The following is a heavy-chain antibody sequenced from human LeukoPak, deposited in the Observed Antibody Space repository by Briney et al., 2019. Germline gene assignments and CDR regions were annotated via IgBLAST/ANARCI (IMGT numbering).Heavy chain of an antibody. CDR2: IYSGGST. J-gene: IGHJ4*02. D-gene: IGHD2-21*02. CDR3: ARTPLGAYCGGDCSHY. V-gene: IGHV3-66*01. CDR1: GFTVSSNY. Sequence: GGSLRLSCAASGFTVSSNYMSWVRQAPGKGLEWVSVIYSGGSTYYADSVKGRFTISRDNSKNTLYLQMNSLRAEDTAVYYCARTPLGAYCGGDCSHYWGQGTLVTVSS.